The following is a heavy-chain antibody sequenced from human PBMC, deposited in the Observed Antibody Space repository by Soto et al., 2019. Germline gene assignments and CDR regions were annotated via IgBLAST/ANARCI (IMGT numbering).Heavy chain of an antibody. D-gene: IGHD6-13*01. V-gene: IGHV3-72*01. CDR3: ARDYGVDSGSGWYSYFDY. CDR2: TRNKANSYTT. Sequence: GGSLRLSCAASGFTFSDHYMDWVRQAPGKGLEWVGRTRNKANSYTTEYAASVKGRFTISRDDSKNSLYLQMNSLKTEDTAVYYCARDYGVDSGSGWYSYFDYWGQGTLVTVSS. CDR1: GFTFSDHY. J-gene: IGHJ4*02.